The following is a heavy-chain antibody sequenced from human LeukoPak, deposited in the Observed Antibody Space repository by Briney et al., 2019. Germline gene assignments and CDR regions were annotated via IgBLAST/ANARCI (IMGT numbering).Heavy chain of an antibody. CDR2: ISSSSSYI. J-gene: IGHJ4*02. D-gene: IGHD2-8*01. CDR1: GFTFSSYS. Sequence: PGGSLRLSCAASGFTFSSYSMNWVRQAPGKGLEWVSSISSSSSYIYYADSVKGRFTISRDNAKNSLYLQMNSLRAEDTAVYYCASGYCTNGVCYDYWGQGTLVTVSS. V-gene: IGHV3-21*01. CDR3: ASGYCTNGVCYDY.